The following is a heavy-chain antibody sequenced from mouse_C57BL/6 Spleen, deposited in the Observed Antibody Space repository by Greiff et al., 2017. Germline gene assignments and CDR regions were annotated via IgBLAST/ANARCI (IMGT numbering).Heavy chain of an antibody. Sequence: EVKLMESEGGLVQPGSSMKLSCTASGFTFSDYYMAWVRQVPEKGLEWVANINYDGSSTYYLDSLKSRFIISRDNAKNILYLQMSSLKSEDTATYYCARAHDGYYAFAYWGQGTLVTVSA. J-gene: IGHJ3*01. CDR3: ARAHDGYYAFAY. CDR1: GFTFSDYY. D-gene: IGHD2-3*01. CDR2: INYDGSST. V-gene: IGHV5-16*01.